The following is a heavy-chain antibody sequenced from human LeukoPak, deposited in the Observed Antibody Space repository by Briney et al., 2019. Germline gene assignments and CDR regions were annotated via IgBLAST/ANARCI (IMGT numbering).Heavy chain of an antibody. D-gene: IGHD2-21*02. Sequence: GESLRISCKGSGYSFTSYWISWVRQMPGKGLEWMGRIDPSDSYTNYSPSFQGHVTISADKSISTAYLQWSSLKASDTAMYYCARRQAYCGGDCHSYAFDIWGQGTMVTVSS. CDR1: GYSFTSYW. CDR3: ARRQAYCGGDCHSYAFDI. V-gene: IGHV5-10-1*01. J-gene: IGHJ3*02. CDR2: IDPSDSYT.